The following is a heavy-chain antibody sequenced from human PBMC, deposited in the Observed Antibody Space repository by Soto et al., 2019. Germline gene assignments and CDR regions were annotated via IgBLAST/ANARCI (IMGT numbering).Heavy chain of an antibody. CDR1: GYTFTSYA. Sequence: ASVKVSCKASGYTFTSYAMHWVRQAPGQRLEWMGWINAGNGNTKYSQKFQGRVTITRDTSASTAYMELSSLRSEDTAVYYCARDRGSIAAAGRGGFDLWGQGTLVTVSS. CDR3: ARDRGSIAAAGRGGFDL. D-gene: IGHD6-13*01. V-gene: IGHV1-3*01. J-gene: IGHJ5*02. CDR2: INAGNGNT.